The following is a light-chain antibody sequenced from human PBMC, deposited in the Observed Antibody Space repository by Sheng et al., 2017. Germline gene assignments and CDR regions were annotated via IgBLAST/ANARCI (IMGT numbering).Light chain of an antibody. J-gene: IGKJ1*01. CDR2: GAS. V-gene: IGKV3-15*01. CDR1: QSVSSY. Sequence: EIVMTQSPATLSVSPGERATLSCRASQSVSSYLAWYQQKPGQAPRLLIYGASARATGIPARFSGSGSGTEFTLTITRLEPEDFALYYCLQYDTSPETFGQGTKVEMK. CDR3: LQYDTSPET.